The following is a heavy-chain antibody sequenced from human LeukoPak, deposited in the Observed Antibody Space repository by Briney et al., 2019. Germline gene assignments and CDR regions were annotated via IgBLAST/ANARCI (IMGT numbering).Heavy chain of an antibody. D-gene: IGHD2-2*01. CDR3: AKNVVVVPAAQNYYYYGMDV. CDR2: ISYDGSNK. Sequence: GGSLRLSCAASGFTFSSYGMHWVRQAPGKGLEWVAVISYDGSNKYYADSVKGRFTISRDNSKNTLYLQTNSLRAEDTAVYYCAKNVVVVPAAQNYYYYGMDVWGQGTTVTVSS. J-gene: IGHJ6*02. CDR1: GFTFSSYG. V-gene: IGHV3-30*18.